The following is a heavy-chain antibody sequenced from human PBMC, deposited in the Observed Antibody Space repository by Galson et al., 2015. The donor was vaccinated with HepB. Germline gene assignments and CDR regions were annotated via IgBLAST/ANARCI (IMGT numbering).Heavy chain of an antibody. CDR3: ARRRSGYSYGDYYYGMDV. CDR1: GGTFSSYA. Sequence: SVKVSCKASGGTFSSYAISWVRQAPGQGLEWMGGIIPIFGTANYAQKFQGRVTITADESTSTAYMKLSSLRSEDTAVYYCARRRSGYSYGDYYYGMDVWGQGTTVTVSS. D-gene: IGHD5-18*01. J-gene: IGHJ6*02. CDR2: IIPIFGTA. V-gene: IGHV1-69*13.